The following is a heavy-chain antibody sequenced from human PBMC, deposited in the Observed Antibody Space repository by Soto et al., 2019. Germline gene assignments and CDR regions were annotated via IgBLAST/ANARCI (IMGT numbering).Heavy chain of an antibody. V-gene: IGHV4-59*01. Sequence: SETLSLTCSVSGGSISTYYWSWIRQPPGKGLEWIAYIYYSGSTNYNPSLKSRVTISVDMSQNHFSLRLTSVTAADTAVYYCARGNVKQFFDFWGQGTLVTVSS. CDR3: ARGNVKQFFDF. CDR1: GGSISTYY. J-gene: IGHJ4*02. CDR2: IYYSGST.